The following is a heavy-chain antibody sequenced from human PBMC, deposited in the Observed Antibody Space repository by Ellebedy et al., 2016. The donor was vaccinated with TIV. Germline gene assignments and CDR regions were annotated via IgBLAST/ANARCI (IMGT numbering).Heavy chain of an antibody. CDR1: GGSFSGYY. J-gene: IGHJ6*02. D-gene: IGHD3-10*01. Sequence: MPSETLSPTCAVYGGSFSGYYWSWIRQLPGKGLEWIGEVNHSGSTNYNPYLKSRVTIPVDTSKTQFSLKLRSVTAADTAVYYCARGGITMVYYGGLEVWGQGTTVTVSS. CDR2: VNHSGST. CDR3: ARGGITMVYYGGLEV. V-gene: IGHV4-34*01.